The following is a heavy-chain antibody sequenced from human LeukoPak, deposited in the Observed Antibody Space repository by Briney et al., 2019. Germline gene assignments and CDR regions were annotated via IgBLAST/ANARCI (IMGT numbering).Heavy chain of an antibody. CDR2: IYYSGST. CDR3: ARAGYCSSTSCYTEDPLFDY. Sequence: PSETLSLTCAVYGGSFSGYYWSWIRQHPGKGLEWIGYIYYSGSTYYNPSLKSRVTISVDTSKNQFSLKLSSVTAADTAVYYCARAGYCSSTSCYTEDPLFDYWGQGTLVTVSS. J-gene: IGHJ4*02. CDR1: GGSFSGYY. D-gene: IGHD2-2*02. V-gene: IGHV4-31*11.